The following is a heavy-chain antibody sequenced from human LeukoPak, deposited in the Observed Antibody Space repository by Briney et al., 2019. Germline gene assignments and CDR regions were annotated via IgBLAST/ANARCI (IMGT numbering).Heavy chain of an antibody. CDR1: GGTFSSYA. V-gene: IGHV1-69*13. CDR2: IIPIFGTA. J-gene: IGHJ4*02. CDR3: ARDLTSVYCSGGSCYSATNFDY. D-gene: IGHD2-15*01. Sequence: SVKVSCKASGGTFSSYAISWVRQAPGQGLEWMGGIIPIFGTANYAQKFQGRVTITADVSTSTAYMELSSLRSEDTAVYYCARDLTSVYCSGGSCYSATNFDYWGQGTLVTVSS.